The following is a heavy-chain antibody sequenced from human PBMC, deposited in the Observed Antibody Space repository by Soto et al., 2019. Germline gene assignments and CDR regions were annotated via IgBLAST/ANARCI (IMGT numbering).Heavy chain of an antibody. CDR3: ARDFTGWPPDGVDY. J-gene: IGHJ4*02. V-gene: IGHV1-18*01. CDR2: ISAYNGGT. D-gene: IGHD3-3*01. Sequence: QVQLVQSGVEVKKPGASVRVSCKASGYTFTSYAITWVRQAPGQGLEWMGWISAYNGGTNYAQNLRGRVTMTTEASTRTAYMELRSLTYDDTAMYYCARDFTGWPPDGVDYWGQGTQVTVSS. CDR1: GYTFTSYA.